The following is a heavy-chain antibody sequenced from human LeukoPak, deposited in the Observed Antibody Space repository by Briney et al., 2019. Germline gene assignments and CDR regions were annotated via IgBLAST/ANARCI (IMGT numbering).Heavy chain of an antibody. CDR3: ARKTYGGAGYGAFDT. V-gene: IGHV1-46*01. D-gene: IGHD4-23*01. CDR1: GYTFTGYY. Sequence: ASVKVSCKPSGYTFTGYYMHWVRQAPGQGLEWMGIINPSGGSTSYAQKFQGRVTMTRDTSTSTVYMELSSLRSEDTAVYYCARKTYGGAGYGAFDTWGQGTLVTVSS. CDR2: INPSGGST. J-gene: IGHJ3*02.